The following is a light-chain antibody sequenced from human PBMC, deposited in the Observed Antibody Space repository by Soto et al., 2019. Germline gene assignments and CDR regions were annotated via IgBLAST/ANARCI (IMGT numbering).Light chain of an antibody. CDR3: SSYTSSSTDV. J-gene: IGLJ1*01. V-gene: IGLV2-14*01. CDR1: SSDVGNYKY. Sequence: QSALTQPASVSGSPGQSITISCTGTSSDVGNYKYVSWYQQHPGKAPKLMIYEVSNRPSGVSNRFSGSKSGNTASLTISGLQAEDEADYYCSSYTSSSTDVFGTGTKLTVL. CDR2: EVS.